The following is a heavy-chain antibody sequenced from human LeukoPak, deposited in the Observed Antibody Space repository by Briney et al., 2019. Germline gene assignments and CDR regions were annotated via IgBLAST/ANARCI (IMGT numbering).Heavy chain of an antibody. Sequence: GGSLRLSCAASGFTFSSYSMNWVRQAPGKGLEWVSSISSGSDYIYYADSVKGRFTISRDNSKNTVYLQMNDLRVDDTAVYYCARRAGGYSHPYDYWGQGTLVTVSS. J-gene: IGHJ4*02. CDR3: ARRAGGYSHPYDY. CDR2: ISSGSDYI. CDR1: GFTFSSYS. V-gene: IGHV3-21*04. D-gene: IGHD3-22*01.